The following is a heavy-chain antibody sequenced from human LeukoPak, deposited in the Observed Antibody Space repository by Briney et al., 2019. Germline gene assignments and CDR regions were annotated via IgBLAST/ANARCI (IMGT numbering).Heavy chain of an antibody. J-gene: IGHJ4*02. CDR3: ARDYGGSYYNGGY. D-gene: IGHD1-26*01. Sequence: GGSLRLSCAASGFTVSSNYMSWVRQAPGKGLEWVSVIYSGGSTYYADSVKGRFTISRDNSKNTLYLQMNSLRAEDTAVYYCARDYGGSYYNGGYWGQGTPVTVSS. CDR2: IYSGGST. V-gene: IGHV3-53*01. CDR1: GFTVSSNY.